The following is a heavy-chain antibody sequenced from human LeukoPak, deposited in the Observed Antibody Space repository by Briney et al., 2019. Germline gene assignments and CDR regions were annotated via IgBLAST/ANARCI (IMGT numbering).Heavy chain of an antibody. CDR3: ARHLGIAAAALFINWFDP. CDR1: GYSISSGYY. Sequence: SETLSLTCTVSGYSISSGYYWGWIRQPPGKGLEWIGSIYHSGSTYYNPSLKSRVTISVDTSKNQFSLKLSSVTAADTAVYYCARHLGIAAAALFINWFDPWGQGTLVTVSS. V-gene: IGHV4-38-2*02. D-gene: IGHD6-13*01. CDR2: IYHSGST. J-gene: IGHJ5*02.